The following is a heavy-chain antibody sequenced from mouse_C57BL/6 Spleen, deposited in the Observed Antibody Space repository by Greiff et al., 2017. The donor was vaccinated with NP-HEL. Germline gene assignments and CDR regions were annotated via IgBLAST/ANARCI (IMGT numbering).Heavy chain of an antibody. D-gene: IGHD1-1*01. CDR3: ARGATVVGNAMDY. CDR2: INPGSGGT. V-gene: IGHV1-54*01. Sequence: QVQLQQSGAELVRPGTSVKVSCKASGYAFTNYLIEWVKQRPGQGLEWIGVINPGSGGTNSNEKFKGKATLTADKSSSTAYMQLSSLTSEDSAVYFCARGATVVGNAMDYWGQGTSVTVSS. J-gene: IGHJ4*01. CDR1: GYAFTNYL.